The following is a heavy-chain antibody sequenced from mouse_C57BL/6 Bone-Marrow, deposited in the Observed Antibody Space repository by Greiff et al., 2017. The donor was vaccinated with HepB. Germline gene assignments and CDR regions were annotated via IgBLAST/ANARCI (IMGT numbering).Heavy chain of an antibody. CDR1: GFNIKDYY. CDR2: IDPEDGEP. J-gene: IGHJ4*01. Sequence: VQLQQSGAELVKPGASVKLSCTASGFNIKDYYMHWVKQRTEQGLEWIGRIDPEDGEPKYAPKFQGKATITADTASNTAYLQLSSLTSEDTAVYYCAREVYGSSYGYAMDYWGQGTSVTVSS. CDR3: AREVYGSSYGYAMDY. D-gene: IGHD1-1*01. V-gene: IGHV14-2*01.